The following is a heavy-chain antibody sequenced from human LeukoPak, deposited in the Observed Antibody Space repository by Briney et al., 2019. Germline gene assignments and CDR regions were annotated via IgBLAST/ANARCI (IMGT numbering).Heavy chain of an antibody. CDR3: ARNLARTGDFDY. D-gene: IGHD5-12*01. CDR1: GYNFISYD. CDR2: MNHNSGST. J-gene: IGHJ4*02. V-gene: IGHV1-8*01. Sequence: GASVKVSCKAAGYNFISYDINWVRQATGQGLEWLGLMNHNSGSTCYGQKFQGRVSMIRDTSISTAYMEINSLQCEDTAVYYCARNLARTGDFDYWGQGTLVTVSS.